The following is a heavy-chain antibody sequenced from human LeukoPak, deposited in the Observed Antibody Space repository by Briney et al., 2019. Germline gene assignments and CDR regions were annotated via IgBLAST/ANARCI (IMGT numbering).Heavy chain of an antibody. CDR3: AKALEQETVIALDS. Sequence: GGSLRLSCAASGFTFSTYAMSWVRQAPGKGLEWVSAISGRGDSTYYADSMKGRFTISRDNSKNTLYLQMNSLRAEDTSIYFCAKALEQETVIALDSWGQGTLVTVSS. J-gene: IGHJ4*02. CDR2: ISGRGDST. D-gene: IGHD6-13*01. CDR1: GFTFSTYA. V-gene: IGHV3-23*01.